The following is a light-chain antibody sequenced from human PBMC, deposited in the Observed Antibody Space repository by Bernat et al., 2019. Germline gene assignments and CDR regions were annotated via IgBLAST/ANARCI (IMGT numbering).Light chain of an antibody. CDR3: TSFARGHTLV. V-gene: IGLV2-23*02. CDR2: AVI. CDR1: SSDVGSQDL. Sequence: QSALTQPASVSGSPGQSITISCRGTSSDVGSQDLVSWYRQYPGKAPKLMIYAVIKRPSGVSNRFSGSQSGNTGSLTISGLQAEDEADYYCTSFARGHTLVFCGRPYLTVL. J-gene: IGLJ3*02.